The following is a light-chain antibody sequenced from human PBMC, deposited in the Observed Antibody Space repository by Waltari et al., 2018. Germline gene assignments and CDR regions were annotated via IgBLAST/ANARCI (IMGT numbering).Light chain of an antibody. CDR3: QQGKSFPLT. Sequence: DIPMTQFQSSVSASVGDRVSIPCRESQDITSYLAWYQQKPGTDPKLLMYSASSLLSGVPSRFSGSGSGTDLTLTISSLQPEDFATYYCQQGKSFPLTFGGGTKVEIK. CDR2: SAS. CDR1: QDITSY. J-gene: IGKJ4*01. V-gene: IGKV1-12*01.